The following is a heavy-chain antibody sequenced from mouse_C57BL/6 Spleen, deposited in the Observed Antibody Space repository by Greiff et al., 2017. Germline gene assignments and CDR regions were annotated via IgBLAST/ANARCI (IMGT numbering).Heavy chain of an antibody. CDR1: GYSFTDYN. J-gene: IGHJ4*01. Sequence: VHVKQSGPELVKPGASVKISCKASGYSFTDYNMNWVKQSTGKSLEWIGVINPNYGTTSYNQKFKGKATLTVDQSTSTAYMQLISLTSEDSAVYYCARDYGSTYAMDYWGQGTAVTVSS. V-gene: IGHV1-39*01. D-gene: IGHD1-1*01. CDR3: ARDYGSTYAMDY. CDR2: INPNYGTT.